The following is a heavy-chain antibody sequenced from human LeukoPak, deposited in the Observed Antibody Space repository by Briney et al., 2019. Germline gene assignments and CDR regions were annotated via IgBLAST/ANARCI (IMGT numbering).Heavy chain of an antibody. CDR2: ISWNSGSI. CDR1: GFTFDDYA. J-gene: IGHJ4*02. CDR3: AKDFGRSAYDRPFDY. D-gene: IGHD5-12*01. Sequence: PGGSLRLSCAASGFTFDDYAMHWVRQAPGKGLEWASGISWNSGSIAYADSVKGRFTISRDNAKNSLYLQMNSLRAEDTALYYCAKDFGRSAYDRPFDYWGQGTLVTVSS. V-gene: IGHV3-9*01.